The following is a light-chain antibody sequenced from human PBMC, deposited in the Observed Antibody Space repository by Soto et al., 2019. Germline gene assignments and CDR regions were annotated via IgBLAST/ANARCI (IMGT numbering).Light chain of an antibody. CDR1: QSVSIY. CDR2: DAY. J-gene: IGKJ4*01. V-gene: IGKV3-11*01. Sequence: EIVLTQSPATLSLSPGERATLSCRASQSVSIYLAWYQHKPGQAPRLLIYDAYKRATGIPARFSGSGSVTDFTLTINSLEPEDFEVYYCQQRSNWPLTFGGGTKVENK. CDR3: QQRSNWPLT.